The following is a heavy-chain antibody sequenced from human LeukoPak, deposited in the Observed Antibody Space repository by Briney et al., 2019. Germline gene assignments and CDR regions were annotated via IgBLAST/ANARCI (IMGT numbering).Heavy chain of an antibody. CDR3: AKSAYSSGWSPSDY. Sequence: GGSLRLSCAASGFTFSSYAMSWVRQAPGKGLEWVSAISGSGASTYYADSVKGRFTISRDNSKNTLYLQMNSLRAEDTAVYYCAKSAYSSGWSPSDYWGQGTLVTVSS. D-gene: IGHD6-19*01. CDR1: GFTFSSYA. CDR2: ISGSGAST. V-gene: IGHV3-23*01. J-gene: IGHJ4*02.